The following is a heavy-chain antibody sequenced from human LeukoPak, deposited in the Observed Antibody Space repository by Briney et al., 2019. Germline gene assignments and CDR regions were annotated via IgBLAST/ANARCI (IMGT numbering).Heavy chain of an antibody. V-gene: IGHV4-59*08. CDR2: IYYSGST. J-gene: IGHJ6*03. CDR3: ARGQGGYCSGGSCPAYYYYYMDV. CDR1: GGSISSYY. Sequence: SETLSLTCTVSGGSISSYYWSWIRQPPGKGLEWIGYIYYSGSTNYNPSLKSRVTISVDTSKNQFSLKLSSVTAADTAAYYCARGQGGYCSGGSCPAYYYYYMDVWGKGTTVTVSS. D-gene: IGHD2-15*01.